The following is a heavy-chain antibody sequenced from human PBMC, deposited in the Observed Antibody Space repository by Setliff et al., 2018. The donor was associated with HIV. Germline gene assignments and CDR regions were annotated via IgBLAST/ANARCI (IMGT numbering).Heavy chain of an antibody. D-gene: IGHD3-10*01. V-gene: IGHV4-34*01. CDR3: AREYYYGSGSSFDP. Sequence: SETLSLTCAVYGGSFSGYFWNWIRQPPGRGLEWIGAINHYGGTNYNPSLKSRVTMSVDTSKNQFSLRLSSVTAADTAVYYCAREYYYGSGSSFDPWGQGTLVTVS. CDR2: INHYGGT. CDR1: GGSFSGYF. J-gene: IGHJ5*02.